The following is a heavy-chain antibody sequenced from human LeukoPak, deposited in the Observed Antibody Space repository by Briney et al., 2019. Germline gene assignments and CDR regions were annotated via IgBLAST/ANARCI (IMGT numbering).Heavy chain of an antibody. D-gene: IGHD3-10*01. V-gene: IGHV3-23*01. CDR3: AKAGGHYYYYYMDV. CDR2: ISGSGGST. CDR1: GFTFSSYG. Sequence: GGSLRLSCAASGFTFSSYGMSWVRQAPGKVLEWVSAISGSGGSTYYADSVKGRFTISRDNSKNTLYLQMNSLRAEDTAVYYCAKAGGHYYYYYMDVWGKGTTVTISS. J-gene: IGHJ6*03.